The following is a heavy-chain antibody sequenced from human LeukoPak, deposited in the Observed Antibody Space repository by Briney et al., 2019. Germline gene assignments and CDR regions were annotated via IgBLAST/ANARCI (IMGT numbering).Heavy chain of an antibody. CDR2: INHSGST. D-gene: IGHD3-9*01. CDR3: AGTSMSYYDILTGPKSFDY. Sequence: PSETLSLTCAVYGGSFSGYYWSWIRQPPGKGLEWIGEINHSGSTNYNPSLKSRVTISVDTSKNQFSLKLSSVTAADTAVYYCAGTSMSYYDILTGPKSFDYWGQGTLVTVSS. V-gene: IGHV4-34*01. J-gene: IGHJ4*02. CDR1: GGSFSGYY.